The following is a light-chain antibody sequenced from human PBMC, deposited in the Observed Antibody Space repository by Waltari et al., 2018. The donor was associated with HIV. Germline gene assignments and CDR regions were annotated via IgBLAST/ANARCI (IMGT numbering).Light chain of an antibody. CDR1: QSVSSTY. J-gene: IGKJ2*01. V-gene: IGKV3-20*01. Sequence: EIVLTQSPGTLSLSPGERATLSCRTSQSVSSTYLAWYQQRPGQAPRRLISGASSMAPGIPDRFSGSGSATDFTVTINRLEPEDFAVYYCQQYGSSPPLYTFGQGTKLEIK. CDR3: QQYGSSPPLYT. CDR2: GAS.